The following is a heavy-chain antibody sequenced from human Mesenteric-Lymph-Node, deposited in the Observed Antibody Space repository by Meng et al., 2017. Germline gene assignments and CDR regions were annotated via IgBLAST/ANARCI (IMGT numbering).Heavy chain of an antibody. CDR3: ARDLYCSSTSCQNWFDP. D-gene: IGHD2-2*01. Sequence: QVRLVPSGAEVKKPGSSLKVSCMASGGTFSRYVISWVRQAPGQGLEWMGGIIPIFGTTNYAQRFQGRVTITADESTSTTYMELSSLRSDDTAVYYCARDLYCSSTSCQNWFDPWGQGTLVTVSS. V-gene: IGHV1-69*01. J-gene: IGHJ5*02. CDR1: GGTFSRYV. CDR2: IIPIFGTT.